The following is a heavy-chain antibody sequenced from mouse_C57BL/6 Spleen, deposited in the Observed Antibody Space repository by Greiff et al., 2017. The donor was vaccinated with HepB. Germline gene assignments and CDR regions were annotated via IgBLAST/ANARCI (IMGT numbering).Heavy chain of an antibody. D-gene: IGHD1-1*01. V-gene: IGHV5-9-1*02. CDR3: TRGGPLSNWYFDV. CDR1: GFTFSSYA. CDR2: ISSGGDYI. J-gene: IGHJ1*03. Sequence: EVKLMESGEGLVKPGGSLKLSCAASGFTFSSYAMSWVRQTPEKRLEWVAYISSGGDYIYYADTVKGRFTISRDNARNTLYLQMSSLKSEDTAMYYCTRGGPLSNWYFDVWGTGTTVTVSS.